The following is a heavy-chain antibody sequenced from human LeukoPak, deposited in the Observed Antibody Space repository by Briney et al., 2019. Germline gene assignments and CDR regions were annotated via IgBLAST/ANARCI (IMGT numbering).Heavy chain of an antibody. D-gene: IGHD3-10*01. J-gene: IGHJ4*02. CDR3: ARGGTLVRGGDPFDY. Sequence: GGSLRLSCAASGFTFNTYDMSWVRQSPVKGLEWVSGLSGSGDRTYYTDSVKGRFFISRDNSKNTVYLQMNTLRAEDTALYYCARGGTLVRGGDPFDYWGQGTLVTVSS. CDR2: LSGSGDRT. V-gene: IGHV3-23*01. CDR1: GFTFNTYD.